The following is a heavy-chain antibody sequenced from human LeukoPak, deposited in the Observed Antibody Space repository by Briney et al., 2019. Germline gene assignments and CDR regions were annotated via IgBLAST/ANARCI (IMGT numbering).Heavy chain of an antibody. D-gene: IGHD3-16*02. Sequence: PSETLSLTCTVSGGSISSSSYYWGWIRQPPGKGLEWIGSIYYSGSTYYNPSLKSRVTISVDTSKNQFSLKLSSVTAADTAVYYCARALPDYDCVWGSYHWFDPWGQGTLVTVSS. CDR2: IYYSGST. CDR1: GGSISSSSYY. J-gene: IGHJ5*02. V-gene: IGHV4-39*07. CDR3: ARALPDYDCVWGSYHWFDP.